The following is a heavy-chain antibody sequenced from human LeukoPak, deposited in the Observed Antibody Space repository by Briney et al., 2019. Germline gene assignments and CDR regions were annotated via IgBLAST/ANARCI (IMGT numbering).Heavy chain of an antibody. CDR2: IYYSGST. CDR3: ARGGGGYSWYFDL. V-gene: IGHV4-31*03. Sequence: PSETLSLTCTVSGGSISSGGYYWSWIRQHPGKGLEWIGYIYYSGSTYYTPSLKNRVTISVATSKNQFSLRLSSVTAVDTAVYYCARGGGGYSWYFDLWGRGTLVTVSS. CDR1: GGSISSGGYY. J-gene: IGHJ2*01. D-gene: IGHD5-12*01.